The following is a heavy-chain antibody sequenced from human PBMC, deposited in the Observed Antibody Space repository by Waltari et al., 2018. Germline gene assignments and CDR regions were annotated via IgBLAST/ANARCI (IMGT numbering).Heavy chain of an antibody. CDR3: AWSCPYGDYGHGHDL. V-gene: IGHV3-33*01. CDR2: VWYDGNNE. CDR1: GFAFEAYG. D-gene: IGHD4-17*01. J-gene: IGHJ4*02. Sequence: QAQLLESGGGVVQPGKSLTLSCAASGFAFEAYGLHWVRQAPGKGPEWVAVVWYDGNNEENAESVKGRFNVSRNNSKNILLLQMNRLRVGETAMDYCAWSCPYGDYGHGHDLWGQGTTVTVSS.